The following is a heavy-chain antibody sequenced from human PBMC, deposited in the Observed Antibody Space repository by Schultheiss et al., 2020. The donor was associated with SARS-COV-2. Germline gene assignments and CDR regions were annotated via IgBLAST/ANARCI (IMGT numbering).Heavy chain of an antibody. J-gene: IGHJ6*02. CDR3: ARPIREGSYYYGMDV. CDR1: GFTVSSNY. D-gene: IGHD3-3*02. CDR2: IWYDGSNK. Sequence: GGSLRLSCAASGFTVSSNYMSWVRQAPGKGLEWVAVIWYDGSNKYYADSVKGRFTISRDNSKNTLYLQMNSLRAEDTAVYYCARPIREGSYYYGMDVWGQGTTVTVSS. V-gene: IGHV3-33*08.